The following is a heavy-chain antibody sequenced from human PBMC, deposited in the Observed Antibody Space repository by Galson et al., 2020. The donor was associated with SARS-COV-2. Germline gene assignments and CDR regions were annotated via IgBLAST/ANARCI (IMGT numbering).Heavy chain of an antibody. V-gene: IGHV4-31*03. D-gene: IGHD2-21*02. CDR3: ASSYCGGDCYSQDFDY. CDR1: GGSISSGGYY. J-gene: IGHJ4*02. CDR2: IYYSGST. Sequence: ASETLSLTCTVSGGSISSGGYYWSWIRQHPGKGLEWIAYIYYSGSTYYNPSLKSRVTISVDTSKNQFSLKLSSVTAADTAVYYCASSYCGGDCYSQDFDYWGQGTLVTVSS.